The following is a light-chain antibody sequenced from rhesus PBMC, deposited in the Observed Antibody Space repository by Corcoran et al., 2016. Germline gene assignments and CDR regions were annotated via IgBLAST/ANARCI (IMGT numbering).Light chain of an antibody. J-gene: IGKJ2*01. CDR1: QSLLDSEDGGTY. V-gene: IGKV2-104*02. Sequence: DIVMSQTPVSLSVTPGEPASISCRSSQSLLDSEDGGTYLDWYLQRPGQFPQLLIYEVSNRGSGVPDRVSGSGSDTDFTLKSSRVEAEYVGVYYCMQALDLYSFGQGTKVEIK. CDR3: MQALDLYS. CDR2: EVS.